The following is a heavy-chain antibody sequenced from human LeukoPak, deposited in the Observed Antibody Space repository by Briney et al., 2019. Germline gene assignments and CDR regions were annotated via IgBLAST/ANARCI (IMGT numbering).Heavy chain of an antibody. J-gene: IGHJ6*03. CDR2: ISTSSSYR. CDR3: AREVTGYRTSYSYYMDV. CDR1: GVTFNTYN. D-gene: IGHD3-9*01. Sequence: VGSLRLSCAASGVTFNTYNMNWGRHSPGKGLECFSSISTSSSYRDYADSVNVRFTISRYNARKSLYLEMNRLRADDTAVYYCAREVTGYRTSYSYYMDVWGKGTTVTVSS. V-gene: IGHV3-21*01.